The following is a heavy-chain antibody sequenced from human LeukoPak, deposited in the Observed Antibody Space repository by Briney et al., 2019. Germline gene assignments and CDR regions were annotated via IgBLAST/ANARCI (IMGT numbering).Heavy chain of an antibody. CDR1: GGSTSSYY. CDR3: AREGSGYDWYYYYYYMDV. CDR2: IYYSGST. Sequence: SETLSLTCTVSGGSTSSYYWSWIRQPPGKGLEWIGYIYYSGSTNYNPSLKSRVTISVDTSKNQFSLKLSSVTAADTAVYYCAREGSGYDWYYYYYYMDVWGKGTTVTISS. D-gene: IGHD5-12*01. V-gene: IGHV4-59*12. J-gene: IGHJ6*03.